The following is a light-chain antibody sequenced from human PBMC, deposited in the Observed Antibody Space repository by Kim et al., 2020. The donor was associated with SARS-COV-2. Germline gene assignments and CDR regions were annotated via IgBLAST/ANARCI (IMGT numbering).Light chain of an antibody. CDR1: NLGDKY. V-gene: IGLV3-1*01. J-gene: IGLJ3*02. CDR2: QDT. CDR3: QAWDSNTAV. Sequence: SVGPGQTATIICSGDNLGDKYAYWYQQKPGQAPVLVIYQDTKRPSGIPDRFSGSNSGSTATPTISGTQARDEADYYCQAWDSNTAVFGGGTQLTVL.